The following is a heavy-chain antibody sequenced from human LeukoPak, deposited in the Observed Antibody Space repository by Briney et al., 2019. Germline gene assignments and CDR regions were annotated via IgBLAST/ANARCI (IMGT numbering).Heavy chain of an antibody. D-gene: IGHD6-6*01. CDR1: GFTFSSYA. Sequence: GGSLRLSCAASGFTFSSYAMSWVRQAPGKGLEWVSAISGSGGSTYYADSVKGRFTISRDSSKNTLYLQMNSLRAEDTAVYYCAKSALSSSTGDPDAFDIWGQGTMVTVSS. V-gene: IGHV3-23*01. J-gene: IGHJ3*02. CDR3: AKSALSSSTGDPDAFDI. CDR2: ISGSGGST.